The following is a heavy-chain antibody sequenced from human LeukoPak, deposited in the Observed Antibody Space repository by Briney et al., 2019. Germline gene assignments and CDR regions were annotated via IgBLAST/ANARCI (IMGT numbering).Heavy chain of an antibody. J-gene: IGHJ4*02. CDR1: GFTFSSYA. V-gene: IGHV3-64*01. Sequence: GGSLRLSCAASGFTFSSYAMHWVRQAPGKGLEYVSAISSNGGSTYYANSVKGRFSISRDNSKNTLYLQMGSLRAEDTAIYYCAKDDATTFDYWGQGTLVTVSS. D-gene: IGHD4-17*01. CDR3: AKDDATTFDY. CDR2: ISSNGGST.